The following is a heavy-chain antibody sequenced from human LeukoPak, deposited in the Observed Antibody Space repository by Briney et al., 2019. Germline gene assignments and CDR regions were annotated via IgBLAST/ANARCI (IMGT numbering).Heavy chain of an antibody. CDR1: GGSISSYY. Sequence: PSETLSLTCTVSGGSISSYYWSWIRQPPGKGLEWIGYIYYSGSTNYNPSLKSRVTISVDTSKNQFSLKLSSVTAADTAVYYCARVGNQRFLEWPGFDYWGQGTLVTVSS. V-gene: IGHV4-59*01. CDR3: ARVGNQRFLEWPGFDY. D-gene: IGHD3-3*01. CDR2: IYYSGST. J-gene: IGHJ4*02.